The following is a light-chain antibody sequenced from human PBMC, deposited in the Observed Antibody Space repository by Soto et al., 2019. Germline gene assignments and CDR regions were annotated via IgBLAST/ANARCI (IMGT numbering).Light chain of an antibody. CDR2: DAS. CDR1: QGISSY. J-gene: IGKJ3*01. Sequence: DIQLTQSPSFLSASVGDRVTITCRASQGISSYLAWYQQKPGKAPKLLIYDASTLQSGVPSRFSGSGSATEFAHTFSSLQPEEFATYYCQHLNSFPLFGPGTRVDIK. CDR3: QHLNSFPL. V-gene: IGKV1-9*01.